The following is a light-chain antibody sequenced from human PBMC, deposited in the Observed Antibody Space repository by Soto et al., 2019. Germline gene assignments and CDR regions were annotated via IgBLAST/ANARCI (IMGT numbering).Light chain of an antibody. CDR3: QQSYSIPPH. CDR1: QIISSY. CDR2: AAS. J-gene: IGKJ4*01. Sequence: DIQMTQSPSALSASVGDRVTITCRASQIISSYLNWYQQKPGKAPKLLIYAASSLQSGVPSRFSGSGSGTDFPLTISSVQHEAFATSYCQQSYSIPPHFGGGTKV. V-gene: IGKV1-39*01.